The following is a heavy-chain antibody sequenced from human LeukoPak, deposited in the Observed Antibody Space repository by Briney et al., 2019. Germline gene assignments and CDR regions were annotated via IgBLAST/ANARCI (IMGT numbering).Heavy chain of an antibody. CDR2: IFYSGGT. V-gene: IGHV4-59*08. J-gene: IGHJ4*02. D-gene: IGHD2-15*01. CDR3: ATLHNSTVVAVV. Sequence: PSETLSLTCAVSCGSINNHNWSDVRQPPGKGLEWIGYIFYSGGTNYNPSLKSRVTISIDTSKTQFSLRLSSVTAADTALYYCATLHNSTVVAVVWAQGILVTVSS. CDR1: CGSINNHN.